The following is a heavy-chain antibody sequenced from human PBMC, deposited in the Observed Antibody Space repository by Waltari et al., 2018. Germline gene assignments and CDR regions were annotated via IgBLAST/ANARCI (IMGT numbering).Heavy chain of an antibody. D-gene: IGHD6-6*01. CDR3: ATRIPSDDSGSFYYYGMDV. J-gene: IGHJ6*02. CDR2: SSPRFNTP. V-gene: IGHV1-69*13. CDR1: GGTFNSFA. Sequence: QLVQSGAEVKKPGSSVIVSCKASGGTFNSFALSWVRQATGQGLEWMGGSSPRFNTPTYARKFQGRLTVNADECTSTAYMELNSLRSEDSALYYCATRIPSDDSGSFYYYGMDVWGQGTTVTVSS.